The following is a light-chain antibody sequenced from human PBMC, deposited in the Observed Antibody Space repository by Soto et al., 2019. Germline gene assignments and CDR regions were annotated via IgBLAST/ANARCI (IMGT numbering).Light chain of an antibody. CDR1: QSVSNNY. Sequence: DIVLTQSPGTLSLSPGERATLSCRASQSVSNNYLAWYQQKPGQAPRLLIYGASNRATGIPDRFSGSGSATDFTLTISRLEPEDFAVYYCQQYGSSGTFGQGTKVDIK. J-gene: IGKJ1*01. V-gene: IGKV3-20*01. CDR3: QQYGSSGT. CDR2: GAS.